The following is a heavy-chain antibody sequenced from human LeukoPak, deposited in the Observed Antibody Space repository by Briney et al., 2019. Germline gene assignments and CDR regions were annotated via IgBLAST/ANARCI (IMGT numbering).Heavy chain of an antibody. CDR2: ISDDGNDK. D-gene: IGHD2-2*03. V-gene: IGHV3-30*03. Sequence: GGSLRLSCAASGFTFSSSAMHWVRQASDKGLEWVAVISDDGNDKYYTDSVKGRFTISRDNSRNTLYLQMNSLRSEDTAVYYCATVDDLDAFGVWGQGAMVTVSS. CDR1: GFTFSSSA. CDR3: ATVDDLDAFGV. J-gene: IGHJ3*01.